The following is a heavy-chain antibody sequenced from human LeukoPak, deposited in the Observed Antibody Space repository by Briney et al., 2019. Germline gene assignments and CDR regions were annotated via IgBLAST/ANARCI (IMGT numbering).Heavy chain of an antibody. V-gene: IGHV4-59*12. CDR3: TRGHTYSSYNFDY. J-gene: IGHJ4*02. Sequence: PSETLSLTCIVSGGSMSSYYWSWIRQPPGKGLEWIGYVSYSGSTNYNPSLKSRVTISVDTSKNQFSLKLSSVTAADTAVYYCTRGHTYSSYNFDYWGQGTLVTVSS. CDR1: GGSMSSYY. CDR2: VSYSGST. D-gene: IGHD2-15*01.